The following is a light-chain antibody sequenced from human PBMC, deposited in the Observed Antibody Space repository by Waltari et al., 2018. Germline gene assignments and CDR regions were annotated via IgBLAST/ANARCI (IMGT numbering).Light chain of an antibody. CDR1: SSNIGAGYD. Sequence: QSVLTQPPSVSGAPGQRVTISCTGSSSNIGAGYDVNWYQQLPGEAPKLLIYGNSTRPSWVPDRISGSKSGTSASLAITVLQAEDETDYYCQSYDSSLGGSVFGGGTKLTIL. CDR3: QSYDSSLGGSV. V-gene: IGLV1-40*01. J-gene: IGLJ2*01. CDR2: GNS.